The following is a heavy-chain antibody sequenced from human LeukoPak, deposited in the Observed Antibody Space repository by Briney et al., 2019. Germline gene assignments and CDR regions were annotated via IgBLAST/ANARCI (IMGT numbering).Heavy chain of an antibody. Sequence: TSSETLSLTCTVSGGSISSGGYYWSWIRQHPGKGLEWIEYIYYSGSTYYNPSLKSRVTISVDTSKNQFSLKLSSVTAADTAVYYCARERALTNYDILTGYPDYWGQGTLVTVSS. J-gene: IGHJ4*02. V-gene: IGHV4-31*03. CDR3: ARERALTNYDILTGYPDY. D-gene: IGHD3-9*01. CDR1: GGSISSGGYY. CDR2: IYYSGST.